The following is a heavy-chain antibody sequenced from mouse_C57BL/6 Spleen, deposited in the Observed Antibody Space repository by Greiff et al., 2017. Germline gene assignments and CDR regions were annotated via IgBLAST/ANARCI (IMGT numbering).Heavy chain of an antibody. CDR3: ARYYCGNNYYFYC. V-gene: IGHV14-2*01. CDR1: GFNIKDYY. Sequence: VQLQQSGAELVKPGASVKLSCTASGFNIKDYYMHWVKQRTEQGLEWIGRIDPEDGETTSVPKSQGKATITADTSSNTSLLQLSSLTSDYTAVYYCARYYCGNNYYFYCWGQGTTLTVSS. D-gene: IGHD1-1*01. J-gene: IGHJ2*01. CDR2: IDPEDGET.